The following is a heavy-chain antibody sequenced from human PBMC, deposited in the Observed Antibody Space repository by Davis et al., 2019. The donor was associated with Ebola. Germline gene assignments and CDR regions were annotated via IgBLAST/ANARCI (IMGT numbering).Heavy chain of an antibody. CDR3: TPRTTPEGMDV. V-gene: IGHV3-73*01. D-gene: IGHD1-14*01. CDR1: GFTFSGSA. Sequence: GGSLRLSCAASGFTFSGSAMHWVRQASGKGLEWVGRIRSKANSYATAYAASVKGRFTISRDDSKNTLYLQMNSLKTEDTAVYYCTPRTTPEGMDVWGQGTTVTVSS. CDR2: IRSKANSYAT. J-gene: IGHJ6*02.